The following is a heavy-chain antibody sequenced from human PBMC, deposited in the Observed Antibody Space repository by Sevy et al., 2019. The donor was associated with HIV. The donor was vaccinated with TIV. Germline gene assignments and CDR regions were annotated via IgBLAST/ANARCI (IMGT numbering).Heavy chain of an antibody. D-gene: IGHD3-22*01. CDR2: ISYDGSNK. J-gene: IGHJ4*02. CDR1: GFTFSSYA. Sequence: GGSLRLSCAASGFTFSSYAMHWVRQAPGKGLEWVAVISYDGSNKYYADSVKGRFTISRDNSKNTLYLQMNSLRAEDTAVYYCAGSYYDSSGYFPTGYFDYWGQGTLVTVSS. CDR3: AGSYYDSSGYFPTGYFDY. V-gene: IGHV3-30-3*01.